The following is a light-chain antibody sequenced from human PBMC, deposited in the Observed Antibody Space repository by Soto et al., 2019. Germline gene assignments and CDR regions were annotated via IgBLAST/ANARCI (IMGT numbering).Light chain of an antibody. Sequence: EIVLTQSPATLSLSPGERATLSCRASQRLGAYLAWYQQKPGRAPRLLIYDASNRATGTPDRFSGSGSGTDFSLTISRLEPEDFAVYYCQQYNDSPWTFGQGTKVDIK. CDR3: QQYNDSPWT. CDR1: QRLGAY. CDR2: DAS. V-gene: IGKV3-11*01. J-gene: IGKJ1*01.